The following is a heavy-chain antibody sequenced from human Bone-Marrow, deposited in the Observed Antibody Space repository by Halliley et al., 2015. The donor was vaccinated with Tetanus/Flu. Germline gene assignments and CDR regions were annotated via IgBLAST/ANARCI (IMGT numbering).Heavy chain of an antibody. Sequence: SAGSTYYADSVKGRFTISRDISKNTVSLQMISLGAEATAVYYCARGGVVVTATYAFDIWGLGTMVTVSS. J-gene: IGHJ3*02. CDR3: ARGGVVVTATYAFDI. V-gene: IGHV3-53*01. CDR2: SAGST. D-gene: IGHD2-21*02.